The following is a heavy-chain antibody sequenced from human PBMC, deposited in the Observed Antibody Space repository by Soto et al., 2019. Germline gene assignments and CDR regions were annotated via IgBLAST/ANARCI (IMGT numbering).Heavy chain of an antibody. CDR2: INHGGST. D-gene: IGHD3-10*01. CDR3: ARGGSGSLRYYYGMDV. V-gene: IGHV4-34*01. Sequence: PSETLSLSCAVYGGSFSGYYWSWIRQPPGKGLEWIGEINHGGSTNYNPSLKSRVTISVDTSKNQFSLKLSSVTAADTAVYYCARGGSGSLRYYYGMDVWGQGTTVTVSS. J-gene: IGHJ6*02. CDR1: GGSFSGYY.